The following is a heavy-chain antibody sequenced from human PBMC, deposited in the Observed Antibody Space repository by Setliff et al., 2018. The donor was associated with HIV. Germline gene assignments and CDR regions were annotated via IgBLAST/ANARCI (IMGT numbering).Heavy chain of an antibody. V-gene: IGHV4-39*07. CDR1: GGSIRTGAYY. CDR3: VRASDLNYYGMDV. Sequence: PSETLSLTCTVSGGSIRTGAYYWGWIRQPPGKGLEWIGSIYYDGRTFYKPSLKSRLTISVDTSKNQFSLKLSSVTAADTAVYYCVRASDLNYYGMDVWGQGTTVTVSS. CDR2: IYYDGRT. J-gene: IGHJ6*02.